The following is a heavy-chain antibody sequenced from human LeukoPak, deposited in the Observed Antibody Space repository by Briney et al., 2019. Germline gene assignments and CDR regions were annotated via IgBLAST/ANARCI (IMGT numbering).Heavy chain of an antibody. CDR1: GFTFSSYA. Sequence: GGSLRLSCAASGFTFSSYAMSWARQAPGKGLEWVSGINWNGGSTGYADSVKGRFTISRDNAKNSLYLQMSTLRAEDTALYYCARAAGGTGYSDFDYWGQGTLVTVSS. V-gene: IGHV3-20*04. D-gene: IGHD3-9*01. CDR2: INWNGGST. CDR3: ARAAGGTGYSDFDY. J-gene: IGHJ4*02.